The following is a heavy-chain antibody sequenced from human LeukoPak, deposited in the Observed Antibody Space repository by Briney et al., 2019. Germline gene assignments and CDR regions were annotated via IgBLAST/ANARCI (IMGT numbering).Heavy chain of an antibody. CDR3: ATVGPPNWNRDAFDI. CDR1: GGTFSSYA. D-gene: IGHD1-1*01. J-gene: IGHJ3*02. Sequence: GSSVKVSCKASGGTFSSYAISWVRQAPGQGLEWMGGIIPIFGTANYAQKFQGRVTITADKSTSTAYMELSSLRSEDTAVYYCATVGPPNWNRDAFDIWGQGTMVTVSS. CDR2: IIPIFGTA. V-gene: IGHV1-69*06.